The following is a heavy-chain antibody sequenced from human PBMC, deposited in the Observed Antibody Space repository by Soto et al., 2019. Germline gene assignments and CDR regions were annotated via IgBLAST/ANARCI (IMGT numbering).Heavy chain of an antibody. D-gene: IGHD2-15*01. J-gene: IGHJ4*02. Sequence: VQLVESGGGLVQPGRSLRLSCAASGFTFDDYAMHWVRQAPGKGLEWVATIWYDGSNKYYTGSVKGRFTISRDNSKNTVFLQMNSLRAEDTAVFYCVRGGGSASATLDYWGQGTLVTVSS. CDR2: IWYDGSNK. CDR3: VRGGGSASATLDY. V-gene: IGHV3-33*08. CDR1: GFTFDDYA.